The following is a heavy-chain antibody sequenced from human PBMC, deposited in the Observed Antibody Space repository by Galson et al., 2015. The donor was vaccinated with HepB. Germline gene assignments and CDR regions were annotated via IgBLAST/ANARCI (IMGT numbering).Heavy chain of an antibody. Sequence: SLRLSCAASGFTFSTYYMHWVRQATGKGLEWVSGIGTAGDPFFPGSVKGRFTISRENAKNSLHLQMSSLRAGDTAVYYCARVFPYLWSLLLFGSWGQGTLVTVSS. CDR2: IGTAGDP. V-gene: IGHV3-13*05. D-gene: IGHD2-8*02. CDR1: GFTFSTYY. J-gene: IGHJ4*02. CDR3: ARVFPYLWSLLLFGS.